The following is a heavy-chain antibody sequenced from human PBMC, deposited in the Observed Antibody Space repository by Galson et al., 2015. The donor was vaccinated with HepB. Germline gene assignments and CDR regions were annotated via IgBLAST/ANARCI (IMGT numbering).Heavy chain of an antibody. CDR3: ATMNFYDSPRGSYYFDS. D-gene: IGHD3-22*01. J-gene: IGHJ4*02. CDR2: IIPVFGTV. V-gene: IGHV1-69*13. CDR1: GDTFSRYE. Sequence: SVKVSCKASGDTFSRYEITWVRQAPGQGLEWMGGIIPVFGTVNYAQKFQGRVTITADASTSTAYMELSSLRSEDTALYYCATMNFYDSPRGSYYFDSWGQGTLVTVSS.